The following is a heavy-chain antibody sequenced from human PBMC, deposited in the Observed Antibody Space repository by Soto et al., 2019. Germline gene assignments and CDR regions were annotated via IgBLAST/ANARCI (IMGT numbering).Heavy chain of an antibody. D-gene: IGHD2-2*01. CDR1: GGTFSSYT. CDR3: AREVPAAYYYYYGMDV. CDR2: IIPILGIA. V-gene: IGHV1-69*04. J-gene: IGHJ6*02. Sequence: ASVKVSCKASGGTFSSYTISWVRQAPGQGLEWMGRIIPILGIANYAQKFQGRVTITADKSTSTAYMELSSLRSEDTAVYYCAREVPAAYYYYYGMDVWGQGTTVTVSS.